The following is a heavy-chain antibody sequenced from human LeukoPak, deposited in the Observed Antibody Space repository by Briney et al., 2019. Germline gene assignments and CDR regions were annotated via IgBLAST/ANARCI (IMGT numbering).Heavy chain of an antibody. D-gene: IGHD2-21*01. CDR2: ISSNGGST. CDR3: VKGSEGADWAFDI. Sequence: GGSLRLSCSASGFTFSGYAMHWVRQAPGKGLEYISAISSNGGSTYYADSVQGRFTISRDNSKNTLYLQMSSLRAEDTAVYYCVKGSEGADWAFDIWGQGTMVTVSS. J-gene: IGHJ3*02. CDR1: GFTFSGYA. V-gene: IGHV3-64D*06.